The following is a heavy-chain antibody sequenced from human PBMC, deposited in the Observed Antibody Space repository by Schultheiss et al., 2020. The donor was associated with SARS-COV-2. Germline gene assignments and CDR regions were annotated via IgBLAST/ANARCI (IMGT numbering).Heavy chain of an antibody. D-gene: IGHD3-10*01. CDR1: GFTFSSYA. CDR3: ANGGGYYYGSGSYYKPVYFDY. J-gene: IGHJ4*02. CDR2: ISSSSSYI. Sequence: GGSLRLSCAASGFTFSSYAMSWVRQAPGKGLEWVSSISSSSSYIYYADSVKGRFTISRDNSKNTLYLQMNSLRAEDTAVYYCANGGGYYYGSGSYYKPVYFDYWGQGTLVTVSS. V-gene: IGHV3-23*01.